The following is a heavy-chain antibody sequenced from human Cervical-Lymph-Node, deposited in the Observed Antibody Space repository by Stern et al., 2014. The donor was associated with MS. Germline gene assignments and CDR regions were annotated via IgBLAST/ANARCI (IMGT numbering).Heavy chain of an antibody. D-gene: IGHD1-14*01. CDR3: ARGEGYRTHFDY. CDR1: GYTFTGYY. CDR2: INPNSGGK. Sequence: MQLVESGAEVKKPGASVTVSCKASGYTFTGYYMHWVRQAPGQGLEWMGRINPNSGGKNYAQKFQGRVTMTRDTSISTAYMELSRLRSDDTAVYYCARGEGYRTHFDYWGQGTLVTVSS. V-gene: IGHV1-2*06. J-gene: IGHJ4*02.